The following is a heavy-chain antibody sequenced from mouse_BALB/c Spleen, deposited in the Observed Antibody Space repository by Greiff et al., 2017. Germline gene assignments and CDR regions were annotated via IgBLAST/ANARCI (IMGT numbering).Heavy chain of an antibody. CDR3: ARWDYGNYYYYAMDY. CDR1: GYTFTSYW. CDR2: IYPGDGDT. J-gene: IGHJ4*01. D-gene: IGHD2-1*01. Sequence: QVQLQQSGAELARPGASVKLSCKASGYTFTSYWMQWVKQRPGQGLEWIGAIYPGDGDTRYTQKFKGKATLTADKSSSTAYMQLSSLASEDSAVYYCARWDYGNYYYYAMDYWGQGTSVTVSS. V-gene: IGHV1-87*01.